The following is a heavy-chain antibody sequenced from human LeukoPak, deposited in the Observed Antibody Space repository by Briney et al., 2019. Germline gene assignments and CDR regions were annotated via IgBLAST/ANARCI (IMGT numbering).Heavy chain of an antibody. CDR2: IYYSGST. D-gene: IGHD1-1*01. CDR3: ARLSDDARYFDL. V-gene: IGHV4-39*07. J-gene: IGHJ2*01. CDR1: GGSISSSSYY. Sequence: PSETLSLTCTVSGGSISSSSYYWGWIRQPPGKGLEWIGNIYYSGSTYYNPSLKSRVTISVDTSKNQFSLKLSSVTAADTAVYYCARLSDDARYFDLWGRGTLVTVSS.